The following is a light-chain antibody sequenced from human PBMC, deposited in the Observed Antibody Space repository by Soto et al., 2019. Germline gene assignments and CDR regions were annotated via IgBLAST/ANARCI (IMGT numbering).Light chain of an antibody. V-gene: IGKV3-20*01. J-gene: IGKJ1*01. CDR1: QTIGRTY. CDR2: GTS. CDR3: LKYGSSPGWT. Sequence: EIVLTQSPGTLSLSPGETATLSCRASQTIGRTYLAWYQQKPGQAPRLLIFGTSSRATGIPDRFSGSGSGTDFTLSISRLEPEDFAVYYCLKYGSSPGWTFGPGTKVEIK.